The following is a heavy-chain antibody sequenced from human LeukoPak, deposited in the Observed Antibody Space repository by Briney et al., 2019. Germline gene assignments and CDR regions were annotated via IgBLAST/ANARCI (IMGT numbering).Heavy chain of an antibody. CDR2: IKQDGSEK. Sequence: PGGSLRLSCAASGFTFSSYWMSWVRQAPGKGLEWVAIIKQDGSEKYYVDSVKGRFTISRDNAKNSLYLQMNSLRAEDTAVYYCAGLIKRPKGCSAGSCHDAFDIWGQGTMVTVSS. V-gene: IGHV3-7*01. D-gene: IGHD2-15*01. CDR1: GFTFSSYW. CDR3: AGLIKRPKGCSAGSCHDAFDI. J-gene: IGHJ3*02.